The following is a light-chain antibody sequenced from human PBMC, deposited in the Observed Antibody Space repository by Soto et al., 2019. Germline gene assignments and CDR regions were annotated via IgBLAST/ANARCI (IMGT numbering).Light chain of an antibody. CDR2: EVS. Sequence: QSALTQPHTASGYPGQSVTISCTGTSSDVGGYNYVSWYQQHPGKAPKRMIYEVSKRPSGVPDRFSGSKSGNTASLTVTGLQAKDDADYYCSSYAGGNNLVVCVEGTQLTVL. V-gene: IGLV2-8*01. CDR1: SSDVGGYNY. CDR3: SSYAGGNNLVV. J-gene: IGLJ2*01.